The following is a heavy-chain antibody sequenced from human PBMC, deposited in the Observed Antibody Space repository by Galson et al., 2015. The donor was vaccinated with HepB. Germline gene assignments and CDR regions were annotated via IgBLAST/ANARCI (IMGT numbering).Heavy chain of an antibody. CDR2: ISSNGGST. CDR1: GFTFSSYA. J-gene: IGHJ6*02. CDR3: VGEVVPAAMIYYYYYGMDV. D-gene: IGHD2-2*01. V-gene: IGHV3-64D*06. Sequence: SLRLSCAASGFTFSSYAMHWVRQAPGKGLEYVSAISSNGGSTYYADSVKGRFTISRDNSKNTLYLQMSSLRAENTAVYYCVGEVVPAAMIYYYYYGMDVWGQGTTVTVSS.